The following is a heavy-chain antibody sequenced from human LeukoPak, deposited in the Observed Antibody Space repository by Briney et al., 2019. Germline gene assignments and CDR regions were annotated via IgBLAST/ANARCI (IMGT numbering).Heavy chain of an antibody. D-gene: IGHD5-18*01. CDR3: ARASGYSYGYGTQGY. V-gene: IGHV1-8*03. J-gene: IGHJ4*02. Sequence: ASVKVSCKASGYTFTSYDINLVRQATGQGLEWMGWMNPNSGNTGYAQKFQGRVTITRNTSISTAYMELSSLRSEDTAVYYCARASGYSYGYGTQGYWGQGTLVTVSS. CDR1: GYTFTSYD. CDR2: MNPNSGNT.